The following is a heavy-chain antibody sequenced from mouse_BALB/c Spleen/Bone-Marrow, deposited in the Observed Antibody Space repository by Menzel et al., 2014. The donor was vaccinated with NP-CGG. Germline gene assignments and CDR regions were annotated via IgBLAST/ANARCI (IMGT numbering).Heavy chain of an antibody. V-gene: IGHV1S81*02. CDR2: INPSNGGT. Sequence: QVQLKESGAELVKPGASVKLSCKASGHTFTSYYMYWVKQRPGQGLEWIGEINPSNGGTNFNEKFKSKATLTVDKSSSTAYMQLSSLTSEDSAVYYCTRSGTSWLRRSWYFDVWGAGTTVTVSS. CDR3: TRSGTSWLRRSWYFDV. CDR1: GHTFTSYY. D-gene: IGHD2-2*01. J-gene: IGHJ1*01.